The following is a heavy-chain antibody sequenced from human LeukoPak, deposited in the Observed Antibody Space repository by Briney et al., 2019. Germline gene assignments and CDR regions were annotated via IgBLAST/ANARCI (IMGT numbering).Heavy chain of an antibody. J-gene: IGHJ4*02. CDR1: GYSFTSYW. CDR3: ARYPRNWNPTFDY. CDR2: IYPGDSDT. Sequence: GESLKISCKGSGYSFTSYWIGWVRQMPGKGLEWMGIIYPGDSDTRYSPSFQGQVTISADKSISTAYLQWSSLKASDTAMYYRARYPRNWNPTFDYWGQGTLVTVSS. V-gene: IGHV5-51*01. D-gene: IGHD1-1*01.